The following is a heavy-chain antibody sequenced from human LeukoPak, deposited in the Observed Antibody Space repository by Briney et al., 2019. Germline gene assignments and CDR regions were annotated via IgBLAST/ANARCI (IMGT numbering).Heavy chain of an antibody. CDR3: ARNNGDIVLMVYASQGYFDY. CDR2: IYYSGST. V-gene: IGHV4-39*01. CDR1: GGSISSSSYY. Sequence: PSETPSLTCTVSGGSISSSSYYWGWIRQPPGKGLEWIGSIYYSGSTYYNPSLKSRVTISVDTSKNQFSLKLSSVTAADTAVYYCARNNGDIVLMVYASQGYFDYWGQGTLVTVSS. J-gene: IGHJ4*02. D-gene: IGHD2-8*01.